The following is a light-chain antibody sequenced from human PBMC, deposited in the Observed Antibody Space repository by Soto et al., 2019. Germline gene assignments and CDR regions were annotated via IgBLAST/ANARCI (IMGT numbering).Light chain of an antibody. CDR2: EVV. Sequence: QSALTQPPSASGSPGQSVTISCTGTRNDIGAYEFVSWYQHHPGKAPKLIIYEVVQRPSGVLDRFSGSKSGNTASLTVSGLQAADEADYYCKSYAGSNTYVFGTGTKVTLL. CDR3: KSYAGSNTYV. V-gene: IGLV2-8*01. J-gene: IGLJ1*01. CDR1: RNDIGAYEF.